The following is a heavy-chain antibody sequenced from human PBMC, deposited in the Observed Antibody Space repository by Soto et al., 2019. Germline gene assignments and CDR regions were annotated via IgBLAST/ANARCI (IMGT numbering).Heavy chain of an antibody. J-gene: IGHJ4*02. CDR3: ARHFDY. CDR2: IYYTGTT. Sequence: SETLSLTCKVSGGSIRNFYWSWIRQPAGKILEWIGSIYYTGTTTYNPSLKSRIIISVDTSTNQISLKLSSVAAADTAVYYCARHFDYWGQGTLVTVSS. V-gene: IGHV4-59*08. CDR1: GGSIRNFY.